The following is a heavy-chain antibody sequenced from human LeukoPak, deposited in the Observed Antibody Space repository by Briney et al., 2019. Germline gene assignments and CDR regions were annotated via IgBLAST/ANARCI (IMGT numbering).Heavy chain of an antibody. V-gene: IGHV1-8*01. CDR1: GYTFTSYD. CDR2: MNPNSGNT. Sequence: GASVKVSCKASGYTFTSYDINWVRQATGQGLEWMGWMNPNSGNTGYAQKFQGRVTMTRNTSISTAYMELSSLRSEDTAVYYCAGGMGKYYDILTGYYDGYYYMDVWGKGTTVTVSS. D-gene: IGHD3-9*01. CDR3: AGGMGKYYDILTGYYDGYYYMDV. J-gene: IGHJ6*03.